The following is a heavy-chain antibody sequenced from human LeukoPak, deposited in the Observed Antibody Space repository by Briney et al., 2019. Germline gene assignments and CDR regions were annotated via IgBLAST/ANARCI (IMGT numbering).Heavy chain of an antibody. CDR2: ISAYNGNT. CDR3: ASSYEDYVWGSYRFDY. J-gene: IGHJ4*02. Sequence: EASVKVSCKASGYTFTSYGISWARQAPGQGLEWMGWISAYNGNTNYAQKLQGRVTMTTDTSASTAYMELRSLRSDDTAVYYCASSYEDYVWGSYRFDYWGQGTLVTVSS. CDR1: GYTFTSYG. V-gene: IGHV1-18*01. D-gene: IGHD3-16*02.